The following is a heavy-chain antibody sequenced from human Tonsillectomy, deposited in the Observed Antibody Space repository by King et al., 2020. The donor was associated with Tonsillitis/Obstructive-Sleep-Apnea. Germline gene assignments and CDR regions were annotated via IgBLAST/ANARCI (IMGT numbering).Heavy chain of an antibody. CDR2: TSYDGNIK. CDR3: AKVRAPYCSSSSCPLAY. D-gene: IGHD2-2*01. V-gene: IGHV3-30*18. Sequence: HVQLVESGGGVVQSGRSLRLSCAASGFTFSSYGMHWVRQAPGKGLEWVAVTSYDGNIKYYTDSVKGRFPISRDNSKNTLYLQMNSRRAEDTAVYYWAKVRAPYCSSSSCPLAYWGQGTLVTVSS. J-gene: IGHJ4*02. CDR1: GFTFSSYG.